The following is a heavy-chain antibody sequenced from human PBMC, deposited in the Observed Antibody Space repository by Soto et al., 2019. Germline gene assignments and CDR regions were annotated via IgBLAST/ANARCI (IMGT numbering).Heavy chain of an antibody. J-gene: IGHJ4*02. CDR2: ISYDGSNK. D-gene: IGHD5-12*01. CDR3: AKDLGWLQLNPQYYFDY. CDR1: GFTFSSYG. V-gene: IGHV3-30*18. Sequence: QVQLVESGGGVVQPGRSLRLSCAASGFTFSSYGMHWVRQAPGKGLGWVAVISYDGSNKYYADSVKGRFTISRDNSKNTLYLHMNSLRAEDTAVYYCAKDLGWLQLNPQYYFDYRGQGTLVTVSS.